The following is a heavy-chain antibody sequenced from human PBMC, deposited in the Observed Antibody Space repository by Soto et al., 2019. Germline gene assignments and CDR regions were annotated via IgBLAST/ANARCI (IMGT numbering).Heavy chain of an antibody. Sequence: QLQLQESGPGLVKPSETLSLTCTVSGGSISSSSYYWGWIRQPPGKGLEWIGSIYYSGSTYYNPSLKRRVTISVDTSKNQFSLKLSSVTAADTAVYYCASLYGGNSSYYYYGMDVWGQGTTVTVSS. CDR3: ASLYGGNSSYYYYGMDV. CDR1: GGSISSSSYY. J-gene: IGHJ6*02. D-gene: IGHD2-21*02. V-gene: IGHV4-39*01. CDR2: IYYSGST.